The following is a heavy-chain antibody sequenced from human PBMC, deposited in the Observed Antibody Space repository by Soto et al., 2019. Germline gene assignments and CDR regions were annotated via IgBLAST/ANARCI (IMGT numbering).Heavy chain of an antibody. D-gene: IGHD3-22*01. J-gene: IGHJ1*01. CDR1: GFTFSSYA. V-gene: IGHV3-23*01. CDR3: AKEDNYYDSSGYYLEYFHH. Sequence: GGSLRLSCAASGFTFSSYAMTWVRQAPGKGLEWVSIISGSGGTTYYADSVEGRFTISRDNSKNTLYLQMNSLRADDTAVYYCAKEDNYYDSSGYYLEYFHHWGQGTLVTVSS. CDR2: ISGSGGTT.